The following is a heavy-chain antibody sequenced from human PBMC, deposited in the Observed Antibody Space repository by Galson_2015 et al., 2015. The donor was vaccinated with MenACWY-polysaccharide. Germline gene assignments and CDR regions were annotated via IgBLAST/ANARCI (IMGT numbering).Heavy chain of an antibody. V-gene: IGHV4-61*02. CDR1: GASIGSGNYY. CDR3: ARDTIGATCDV. Sequence: SLTCSVSGASIGSGNYYWSWIRQPAGKGLEWIGRIHTSGSTSYNPSLNSRVTISLDTSKNQFSLKLSSVTAADTAVYYCARDTIGATCDVWGRGTLVTVSS. D-gene: IGHD1-26*01. J-gene: IGHJ2*01. CDR2: IHTSGST.